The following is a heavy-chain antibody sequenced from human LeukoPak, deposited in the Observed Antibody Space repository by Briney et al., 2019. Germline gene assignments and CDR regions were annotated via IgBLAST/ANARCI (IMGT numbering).Heavy chain of an antibody. V-gene: IGHV1-2*02. J-gene: IGHJ4*02. CDR3: ARSRYYYDSSGYYYHGEIDY. CDR2: INPNSGGT. CDR1: GYTFTDYY. Sequence: VASVKVSCKASGYTFTDYYMHWVRQAPGQGLEWMGWINPNSGGTNYAQKFQGRVTMTRDTSISTAYMELSRLRSDDTAVYYCARSRYYYDSSGYYYHGEIDYWGQGTLVTVSS. D-gene: IGHD3-22*01.